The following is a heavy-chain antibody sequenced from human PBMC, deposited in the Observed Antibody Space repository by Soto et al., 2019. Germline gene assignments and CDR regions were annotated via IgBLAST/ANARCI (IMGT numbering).Heavy chain of an antibody. CDR2: ISYDGSNK. CDR3: AREGYYDSSGDYYFDY. D-gene: IGHD3-22*01. V-gene: IGHV3-30-3*01. J-gene: IGHJ4*02. Sequence: GGSLRLSCAASGFTFSSYAMHWVRQAPGKGLEWVAVISYDGSNKYYADSVKGRFTISRDNSKNTLYLQMNSLRAEDTAVYYCAREGYYDSSGDYYFDYWGQGTLLTVSS. CDR1: GFTFSSYA.